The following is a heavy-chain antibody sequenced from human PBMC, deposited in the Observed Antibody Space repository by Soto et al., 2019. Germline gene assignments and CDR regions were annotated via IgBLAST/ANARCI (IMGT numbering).Heavy chain of an antibody. CDR3: ARVAQSIDY. CDR1: GFTFSSYA. V-gene: IGHV3-30*14. CDR2: ISYDGSNK. Sequence: PGGSLRLSCAASGFTFSSYAMHWVRQAPGKGLEWVAVISYDGSNKYYADSVKGRFTISRDNSKNTLYLQMNSLRAEDTAVYYCARVAQSIDYWGQGTLVTVSS. J-gene: IGHJ4*02.